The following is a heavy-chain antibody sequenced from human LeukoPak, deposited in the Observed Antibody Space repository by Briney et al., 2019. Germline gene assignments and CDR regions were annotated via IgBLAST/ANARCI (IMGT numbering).Heavy chain of an antibody. CDR3: VRDLGGRSGH. CDR1: GFTFGNYA. V-gene: IGHV3-23*01. J-gene: IGHJ4*02. D-gene: IGHD1-26*01. Sequence: PGGSLRLSCAASGFTFGNYAMTWVRQAPGEGLEWVSSISGSGGSPIYADSVKGRFTISRDNSKNTLYLQMNSLRAEDTAVYYCVRDLGGRSGHWGQGTLVTVSS. CDR2: ISGSGGSP.